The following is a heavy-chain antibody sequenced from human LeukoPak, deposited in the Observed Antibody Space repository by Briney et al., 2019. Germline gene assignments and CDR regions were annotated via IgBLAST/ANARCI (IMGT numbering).Heavy chain of an antibody. CDR1: GFSFSTFA. D-gene: IGHD6-19*01. CDR3: AKDVPASGWRGFDS. V-gene: IGHV3-23*01. CDR2: ISGSASGGYT. Sequence: GGSLRLSCAASGFSFSTFAMTWVRQVPGEGLEWVSAISGSASGGYTVYADSVKGRFTISKDNSKNTLFLQMNSLRVEDTALYFCAKDVPASGWRGFDSWGQGTLVTVSS. J-gene: IGHJ4*02.